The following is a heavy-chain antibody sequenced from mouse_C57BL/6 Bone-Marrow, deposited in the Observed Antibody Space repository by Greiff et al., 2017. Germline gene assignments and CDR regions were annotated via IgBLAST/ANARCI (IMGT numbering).Heavy chain of an antibody. Sequence: QVQLQQPGAELVKPGASVKLSCKASGYTFTSYWMHWVKQRPGQGLEWIGMIHPNSGSTNYNEKFKSKATLTVDKSSSTAYMQLSSLPSEDSAVYYCARWRLRRFDYWGQGTTLTVSS. CDR2: IHPNSGST. CDR1: GYTFTSYW. CDR3: ARWRLRRFDY. J-gene: IGHJ2*01. V-gene: IGHV1-64*01. D-gene: IGHD2-4*01.